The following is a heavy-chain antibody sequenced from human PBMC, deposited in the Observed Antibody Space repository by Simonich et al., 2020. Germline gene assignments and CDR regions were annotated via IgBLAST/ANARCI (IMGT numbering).Heavy chain of an antibody. CDR2: SNSDGSST. CDR1: GFTFSSYW. D-gene: IGHD4-4*01. V-gene: IGHV3-74*01. Sequence: EVQLVESGGGLVQPGGSLRLSCAASGFTFSSYWMHWVRQAPGKGLVWVSRSNSDGSSTSDADSVKGRFTISRDNAKNTLYLQMNSLRAEDTAVYYCARDYSNYDAFDIWGQGTMVTVSS. CDR3: ARDYSNYDAFDI. J-gene: IGHJ3*02.